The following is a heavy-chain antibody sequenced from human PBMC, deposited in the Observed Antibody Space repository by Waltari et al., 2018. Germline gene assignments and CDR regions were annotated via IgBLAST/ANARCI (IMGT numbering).Heavy chain of an antibody. CDR1: DGAIGNFY. V-gene: IGHV4-4*08. J-gene: IGHJ3*01. CDR2: IHRSGAA. CDR3: ARDTALRPAAGPDAYDV. Sequence: QVQLQESGPGLLKPSETLSLTCSVSDGAIGNFYWTWLRQPPGKGLEWIGYIHRSGAAKYSPSLKSRVTISIDASMSHFSLRLTSVTAADTATYFCARDTALRPAAGPDAYDVWGQGTLVTVS. D-gene: IGHD6-13*01.